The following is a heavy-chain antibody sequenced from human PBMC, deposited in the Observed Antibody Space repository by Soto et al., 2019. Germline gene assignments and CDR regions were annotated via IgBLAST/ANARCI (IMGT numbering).Heavy chain of an antibody. CDR3: TTGYCSGGSCYY. CDR2: IRSKANSYAT. V-gene: IGHV3-73*01. Sequence: EVQLVESGGGLVQPGGSLKLSCAASGFTFSGSAMHWVRQASGKGLEWVGRIRSKANSYATAYAASVKGRFTISRDDSKNTAYLQMNSLKTEDTAVYYCTTGYCSGGSCYYWGQGTLFTVSS. CDR1: GFTFSGSA. D-gene: IGHD2-15*01. J-gene: IGHJ4*02.